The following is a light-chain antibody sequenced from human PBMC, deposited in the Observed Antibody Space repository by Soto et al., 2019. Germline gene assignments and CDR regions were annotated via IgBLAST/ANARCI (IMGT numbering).Light chain of an antibody. V-gene: IGKV2-24*01. CDR2: KIS. CDR1: QSLVHSNANTY. CDR3: MPGTEFPRT. Sequence: EIVMTQTPLSSPVTLGQPASISFRSSQSLVHSNANTYLSWLHQRPDQPPRLLLYKISKRLSGVPDRFSGRGAGTDFTLMIARVEAEDAGVYYCMPGTEFPRTVGPGTKV. J-gene: IGKJ3*01.